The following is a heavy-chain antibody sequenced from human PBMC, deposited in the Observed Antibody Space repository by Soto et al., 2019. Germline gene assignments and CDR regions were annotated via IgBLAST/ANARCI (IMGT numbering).Heavy chain of an antibody. CDR2: VSYGGNNK. V-gene: IGHV3-30-3*01. CDR1: GFTFSSSV. CDR3: AKDISMQQLSEDGMDV. Sequence: GGSLRLSCAASGFTFSSSVMHWVRQAPGKGLEWVAVVSYGGNNKYYADSVKGRFTISRHNSKNTLYLQMNSLRAEDTAVYYCAKDISMQQLSEDGMDVWGQGTTVTVSS. J-gene: IGHJ6*02. D-gene: IGHD6-13*01.